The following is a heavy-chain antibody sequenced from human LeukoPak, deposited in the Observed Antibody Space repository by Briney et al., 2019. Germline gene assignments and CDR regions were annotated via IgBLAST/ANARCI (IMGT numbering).Heavy chain of an antibody. J-gene: IGHJ4*02. D-gene: IGHD5-18*01. CDR2: IYYSGST. V-gene: IGHV4-59*01. Sequence: PSETLSLTCTVSGGSISSYYWSCIRQPPGEGLEWIGYIYYSGSTNYNPSLKSRVTISVDTSKNQFSLKLSSVTVADTAVYYCARVAYSYGYWIDYWGQGTLVTVSS. CDR3: ARVAYSYGYWIDY. CDR1: GGSISSYY.